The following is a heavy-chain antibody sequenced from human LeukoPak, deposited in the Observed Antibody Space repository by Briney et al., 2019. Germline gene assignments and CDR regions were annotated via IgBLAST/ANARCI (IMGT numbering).Heavy chain of an antibody. CDR2: INHSGST. V-gene: IGHV4-34*01. CDR3: AREHDYGDYHLDY. CDR1: GGSFSGYY. Sequence: SETLSLTCAVYGGSFSGYYWSWIRQPPGKGLDWIGEINHSGSTNYNPSLKSRVTISVDTSKNQFSLKLSSVTAADTAVYYCAREHDYGDYHLDYWGQGTLVTVSS. D-gene: IGHD4-17*01. J-gene: IGHJ4*02.